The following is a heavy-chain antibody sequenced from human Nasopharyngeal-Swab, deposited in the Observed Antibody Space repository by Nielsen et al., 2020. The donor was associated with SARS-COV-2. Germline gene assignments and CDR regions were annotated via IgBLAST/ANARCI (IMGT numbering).Heavy chain of an antibody. CDR1: GGSIGGYY. J-gene: IGHJ3*02. Sequence: SETLSLTCTVSGGSIGGYYWSWIRQPPEKGLEWIGDIYYSGNTNYNPSLESRLTISLDTSKSQFSLNLYSVTAADTAVYYCARNHHWGADAFDMWGQGTMVTVSS. CDR2: IYYSGNT. CDR3: ARNHHWGADAFDM. D-gene: IGHD7-27*01. V-gene: IGHV4-59*08.